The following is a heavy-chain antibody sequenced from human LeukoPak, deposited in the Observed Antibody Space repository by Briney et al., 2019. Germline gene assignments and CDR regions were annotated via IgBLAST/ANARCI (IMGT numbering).Heavy chain of an antibody. CDR3: ARERGSSGWYEDLDV. CDR1: GGSISNITNSNW. Sequence: PSGTLSLTCAVSGGSISNITNSNWWSWVRQPPGKGLEWIGEFYHSGSTNYNPSLKSRVTISVDKSKNQFSLKLSSVTAADTAVYYCARERGSSGWYEDLDVWGKGTTVTVSS. D-gene: IGHD6-19*01. V-gene: IGHV4-4*02. J-gene: IGHJ6*04. CDR2: FYHSGST.